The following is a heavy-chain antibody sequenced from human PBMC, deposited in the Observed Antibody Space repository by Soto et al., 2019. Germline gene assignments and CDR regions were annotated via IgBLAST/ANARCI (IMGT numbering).Heavy chain of an antibody. Sequence: PGGSLRLSCAASGFTVSSNYMSWVRQAPGKGLEWVSVIYSGVSTYYADSVKGRFTISRDNSKNTLYLQMNSLRAEDTAVYYCARVLFLEYYFDYWGQGTRVTVSS. CDR3: ARVLFLEYYFDY. CDR1: GFTVSSNY. D-gene: IGHD3-10*01. V-gene: IGHV3-53*01. CDR2: IYSGVST. J-gene: IGHJ4*02.